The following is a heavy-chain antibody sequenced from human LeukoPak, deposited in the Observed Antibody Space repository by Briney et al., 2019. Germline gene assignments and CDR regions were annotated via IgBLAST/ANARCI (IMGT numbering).Heavy chain of an antibody. CDR3: ARDDLKPKYCSSTSCSSAEYFQH. V-gene: IGHV3-48*04. CDR2: ISSSSSTI. J-gene: IGHJ1*01. CDR1: GFTFSSYS. Sequence: GGSLRLSCAASGFTFSSYSTNWVRQAPGKGLEWVSYISSSSSTIYYADSVKGRFTISRDNAKNSLYLQMNSLRAEDTAVYYCARDDLKPKYCSSTSCSSAEYFQHWGQGTLVTVSS. D-gene: IGHD2-2*01.